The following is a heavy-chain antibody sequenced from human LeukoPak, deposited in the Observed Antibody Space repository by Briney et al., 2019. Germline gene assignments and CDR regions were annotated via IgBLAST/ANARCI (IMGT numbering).Heavy chain of an antibody. V-gene: IGHV1-2*02. CDR3: ARTIQGGNPVRDAFDI. Sequence: ASVKVSCKASGYTFTGYYMHWVRQAPGQGLEWMGWINPNSGGTNYAQKFQGRVTMTRDTSISTAYMELSRLRSDDTAVYYCARTIQGGNPVRDAFDIWGQGTMATVSS. CDR1: GYTFTGYY. D-gene: IGHD4-23*01. CDR2: INPNSGGT. J-gene: IGHJ3*02.